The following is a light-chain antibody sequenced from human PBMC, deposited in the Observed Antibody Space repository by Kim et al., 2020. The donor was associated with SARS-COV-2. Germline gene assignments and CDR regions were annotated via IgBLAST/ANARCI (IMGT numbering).Light chain of an antibody. CDR1: VLAKKD. CDR3: YSAADNKYV. J-gene: IGLJ1*01. Sequence: VSPGQKARITCSGDVLAKKDAWWFQQKPGQAPVLVIYKDSERPSGIPERFSGSSSGTTVTLTISGAQVEDEADYYCYSAADNKYVFGTGTKVTVL. V-gene: IGLV3-27*01. CDR2: KDS.